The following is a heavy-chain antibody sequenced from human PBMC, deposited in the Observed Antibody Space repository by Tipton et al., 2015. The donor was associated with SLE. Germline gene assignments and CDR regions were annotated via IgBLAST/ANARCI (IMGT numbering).Heavy chain of an antibody. CDR3: ARESI. Sequence: TLSLTCNVSGVSISSSYWSWIRQPAGKGLEWIGRIYTSGATDDNPSLKSRVTISIDTSKNQFSLRLISVTAADTAVYYCARESIWGQGTMVTVSS. CDR1: GVSISSSY. J-gene: IGHJ3*02. V-gene: IGHV4-4*07. CDR2: IYTSGAT.